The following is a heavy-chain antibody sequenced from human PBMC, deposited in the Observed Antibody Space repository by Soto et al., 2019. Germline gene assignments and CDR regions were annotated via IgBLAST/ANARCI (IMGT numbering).Heavy chain of an antibody. J-gene: IGHJ3*02. CDR3: AKETPGVHDAFDI. Sequence: EVQLVESGGGLVQLGGSLRLSCAVSGFTFGSYWMNWVRLIPGKGLEWVAYIKPDGSATYYVDSVKGRFTISRDNAKNSLYLQMNSLRVEDTSVYYCAKETPGVHDAFDIWGQGTMVTVSS. V-gene: IGHV3-7*01. D-gene: IGHD1-1*01. CDR2: IKPDGSAT. CDR1: GFTFGSYW.